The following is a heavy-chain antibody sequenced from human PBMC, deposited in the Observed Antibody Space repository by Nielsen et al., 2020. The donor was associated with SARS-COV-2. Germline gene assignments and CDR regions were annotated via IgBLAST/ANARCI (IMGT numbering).Heavy chain of an antibody. CDR2: IYSDGNT. J-gene: IGHJ4*02. V-gene: IGHV3-53*01. Sequence: GGSLRFSCAASGFSVSSHDMNWVRQAPGEGLQWVSLIYSDGNTKYADSVKGRLTISRDNSRNTVYLQMNSLRPEDTAVYYCAREFALRDTAYFDYWGQGILVTVSS. CDR3: AREFALRDTAYFDY. CDR1: GFSVSSHD. D-gene: IGHD5-18*01.